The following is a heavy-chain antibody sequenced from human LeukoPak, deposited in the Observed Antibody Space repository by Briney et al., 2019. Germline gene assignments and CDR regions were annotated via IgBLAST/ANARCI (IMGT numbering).Heavy chain of an antibody. J-gene: IGHJ4*02. V-gene: IGHV3-30*18. CDR1: GFTFSSYA. CDR2: LSYDGSRK. CDR3: AKVRGGYYGSGSYEGVDD. D-gene: IGHD3-10*01. Sequence: GGSLRLSCAASGFTFSSYAMQWVRQAPGKGLEWLAILSYDGSRKNYADSVKGRFTISRDNSKNTLYLQLNSLRGDDTAVYYCAKVRGGYYGSGSYEGVDDWGQGTLVTVSS.